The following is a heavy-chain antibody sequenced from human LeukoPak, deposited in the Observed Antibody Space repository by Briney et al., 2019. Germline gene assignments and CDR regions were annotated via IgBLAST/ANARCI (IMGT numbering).Heavy chain of an antibody. Sequence: GGSLRLSCAASGFTFSRAWMSWVRQAPGKGLEWVGRIKAYRNGGTTDCAAPVKGRFTISRDDSKNTVYLQMNSMKIEDTAVYYCTTAVVSNSIGPVGWFDPWGQGTLVTVSS. J-gene: IGHJ5*02. CDR3: TTAVVSNSIGPVGWFDP. CDR1: GFTFSRAW. V-gene: IGHV3-15*01. CDR2: IKAYRNGGTT. D-gene: IGHD2-2*01.